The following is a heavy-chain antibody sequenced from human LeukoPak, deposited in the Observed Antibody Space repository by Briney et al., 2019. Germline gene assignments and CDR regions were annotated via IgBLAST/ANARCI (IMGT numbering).Heavy chain of an antibody. V-gene: IGHV3-48*01. CDR3: ARAKRNGFDI. CDR1: GFTFSNYS. J-gene: IGHJ3*02. Sequence: GGSLRLSCEASGFTFSNYSMNWVRQAPGKGLEWVSYIRSSSTTIYYADSVKGRFTISRDNAKNSLYLQKNSLRAEDTAVYYCARAKRNGFDIWGQGTMVTVSS. CDR2: IRSSSTTI.